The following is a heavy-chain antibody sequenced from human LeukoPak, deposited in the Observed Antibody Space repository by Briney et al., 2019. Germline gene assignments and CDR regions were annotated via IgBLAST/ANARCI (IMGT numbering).Heavy chain of an antibody. J-gene: IGHJ2*01. D-gene: IGHD3-10*01. CDR2: LYSAGDI. CDR3: ARDRAPPTSWYFDL. Sequence: GGSLRLSCAAPGFTFSSYGMSWVRQAPGKGLEWVSILYSAGDIYYVDSVKGRFTISRDNSRNTLYLQMNSLRVEDSAVYYCARDRAPPTSWYFDLWGRGTLVTVSS. CDR1: GFTFSSYG. V-gene: IGHV3-53*01.